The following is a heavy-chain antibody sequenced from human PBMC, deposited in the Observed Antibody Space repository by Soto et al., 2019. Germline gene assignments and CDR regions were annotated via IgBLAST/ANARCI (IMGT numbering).Heavy chain of an antibody. Sequence: QVQLQESGPGLVKPSGTLSLTCAVASGSIDTTNWWSWVRQPPGQGLEWIGEIFHSGITYYNPPPASRVTISVDTSKNQFSLNLRSVTAADTAVYYCARRTWGMDVWGQGTTVTVSS. CDR1: SGSIDTTNW. CDR3: ARRTWGMDV. J-gene: IGHJ6*02. CDR2: IFHSGIT. V-gene: IGHV4-4*02. D-gene: IGHD2-8*01.